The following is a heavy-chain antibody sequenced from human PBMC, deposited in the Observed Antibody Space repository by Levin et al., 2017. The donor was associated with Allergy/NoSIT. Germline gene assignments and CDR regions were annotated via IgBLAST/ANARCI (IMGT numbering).Heavy chain of an antibody. CDR3: ARDLWSGYDWKSNDAFDI. CDR1: GFTVSSNY. Sequence: GASVKVSCAASGFTVSSNYMSWVRQAPGKGLEWVSVIYIGGSTYYADSVKGRFTISRDISKNTLYLQMNSLRAEDTAVYYCARDLWSGYDWKSNDAFDIWGQGTMVTVSS. D-gene: IGHD5-12*01. V-gene: IGHV3-53*01. CDR2: IYIGGST. J-gene: IGHJ3*02.